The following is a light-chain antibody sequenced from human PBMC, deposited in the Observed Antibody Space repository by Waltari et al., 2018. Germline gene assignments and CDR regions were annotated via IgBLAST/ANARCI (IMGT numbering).Light chain of an antibody. CDR1: SSNIGSNT. CDR2: GTN. CDR3: AAWDDSLNGVV. V-gene: IGLV1-44*01. Sequence: QSVLAQPPSASGTPGHRITISCSGDSSNIGSNTVNWYQQLPGTAPELLIYGTNQRPSVVPYRFSGSKSGTSASLAISGLHSEDEADYYCAAWDDSLNGVVFGGGTKLTVL. J-gene: IGLJ2*01.